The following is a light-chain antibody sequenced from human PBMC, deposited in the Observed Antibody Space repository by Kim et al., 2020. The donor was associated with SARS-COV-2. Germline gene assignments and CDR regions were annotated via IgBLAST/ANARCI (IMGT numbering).Light chain of an antibody. V-gene: IGKV3-15*01. J-gene: IGKJ1*01. CDR2: GAS. Sequence: SPGERATLSCSASQSVSSNLAWYPQKPGQAPRLLIYGASTRATGIPARFSGSGSGTEFTLTISSLQSEDFAVYYCHQYNNWPPWTFGQGTKVEIK. CDR3: HQYNNWPPWT. CDR1: QSVSSN.